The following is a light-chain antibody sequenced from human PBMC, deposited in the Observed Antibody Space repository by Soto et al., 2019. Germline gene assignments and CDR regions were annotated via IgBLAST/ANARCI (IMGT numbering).Light chain of an antibody. Sequence: EIVLTQSPATLSLSPGDRVTLSCRASQSVSSYLSWYQQKAGQAPRLLIYEASKRATGIPARFSGSGSGTDLTLTISSLETEDFAVYFCQQYSRWPRETFGPGTKVDIK. CDR2: EAS. CDR1: QSVSSY. CDR3: QQYSRWPRET. V-gene: IGKV3-11*01. J-gene: IGKJ3*01.